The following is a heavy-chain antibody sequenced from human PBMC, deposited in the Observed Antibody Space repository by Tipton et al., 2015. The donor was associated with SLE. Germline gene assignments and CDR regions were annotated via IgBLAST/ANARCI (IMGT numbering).Heavy chain of an antibody. CDR1: GASITGHTYY. J-gene: IGHJ6*02. V-gene: IGHV4-39*01. D-gene: IGHD4-17*01. Sequence: TLSLTCTVSGASITGHTYYWGWIRQPPGKGLEWIGSVYYTGNTYSNPSLKSRVTMSVDTSKNQFSLKLSSVTAADTAVYYCARQRRLLRYYYGMDVWGQGTTVTVSS. CDR2: VYYTGNT. CDR3: ARQRRLLRYYYGMDV.